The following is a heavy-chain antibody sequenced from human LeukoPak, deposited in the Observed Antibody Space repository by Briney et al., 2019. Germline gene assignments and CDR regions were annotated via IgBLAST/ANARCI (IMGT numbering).Heavy chain of an antibody. D-gene: IGHD5-18*01. CDR2: ISESDGST. CDR3: AKDISQGYTFGSIEEDY. V-gene: IGHV3-23*01. CDR1: GSTFSRYA. J-gene: IGHJ4*02. Sequence: TGGSLRLSCAASGSTFSRYAMGWVRQAPGKGLEWLSSISESDGSTYYADSVKGRFTISRDNSKSTLYLQMNSLGADDTAVYFCAKDISQGYTFGSIEEDYWGQGTLVTVSS.